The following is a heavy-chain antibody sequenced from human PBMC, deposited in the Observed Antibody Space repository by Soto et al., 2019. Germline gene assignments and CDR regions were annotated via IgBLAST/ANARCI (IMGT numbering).Heavy chain of an antibody. Sequence: SETLSLTCTVSGGSISSYYWSWIRQPPGKGLEWIGYIYYSGSTNYNPSLKSRVTISVDTSKNQFSLKLSSVTAADTAVYYCASYDYNWEEGGFDYWGQGTLVTVSS. CDR2: IYYSGST. CDR3: ASYDYNWEEGGFDY. CDR1: GGSISSYY. J-gene: IGHJ4*02. V-gene: IGHV4-59*01. D-gene: IGHD3-16*01.